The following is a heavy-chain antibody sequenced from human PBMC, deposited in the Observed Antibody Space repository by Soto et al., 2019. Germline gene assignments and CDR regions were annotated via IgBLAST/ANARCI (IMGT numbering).Heavy chain of an antibody. CDR3: ARTGGMDV. J-gene: IGHJ6*02. CDR2: MNHSGST. V-gene: IGHV4-34*01. CDR1: GGSFSGYY. Sequence: QVQLQQWGAGLLKPSETLSLTCAVYGGSFSGYYWSWLRQPPGKGPEWIWEMNHSGSTKYNPSLESRVTISVDTSKNQFSLKLNSVSAADTAVYYCARTGGMDVWSQGATVTVSS.